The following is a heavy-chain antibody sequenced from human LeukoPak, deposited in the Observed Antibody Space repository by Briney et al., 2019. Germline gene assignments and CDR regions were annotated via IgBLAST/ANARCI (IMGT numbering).Heavy chain of an antibody. CDR2: IIPVYGTT. CDR1: GGTFSSYA. V-gene: IGHV1-69*13. D-gene: IGHD3-16*01. CDR3: ATRDYYQEYYHH. Sequence: SVKVSCKASGGTFSSYAISWVRQAPRQGLEWMGGIIPVYGTTYHAQKFQGRVTITADESTRIVYMELSGLRSDDTAVYYCATRDYYQEYYHHWGQGTLVTVSS. J-gene: IGHJ1*01.